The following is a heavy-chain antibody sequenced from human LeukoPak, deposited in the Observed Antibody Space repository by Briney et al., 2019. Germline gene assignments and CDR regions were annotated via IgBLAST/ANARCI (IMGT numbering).Heavy chain of an antibody. CDR3: AKDGGWLRFDD. V-gene: IGHV3-23*01. J-gene: IGHJ4*02. CDR1: GFPFSIYG. D-gene: IGHD5-12*01. CDR2: ISPGGGPT. Sequence: GGSLRLSCAVPGFPFSIYGMNCVRQAPGKGLEWVFGISPGGGPTSYADSAKGRFTVSRDDSKNTPYLQMNNLRAEDTAVYYCAKDGGWLRFDDWGQRILVTVSS.